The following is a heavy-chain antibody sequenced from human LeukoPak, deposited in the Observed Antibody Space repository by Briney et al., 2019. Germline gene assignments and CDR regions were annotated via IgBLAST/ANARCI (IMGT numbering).Heavy chain of an antibody. D-gene: IGHD3-10*01. J-gene: IGHJ4*02. V-gene: IGHV3-7*04. CDR2: IKQDGSEK. CDR3: ARDLYASGCYDY. CDR1: GFTFSNYW. Sequence: GGSLRLSCAASGFTFSNYWMSWVRQAPGKGLEWVANIKQDGSEKYYVDSVKGRFTISRDNAKNSLYLQMNILRAKDTAVYYCARDLYASGCYDYWGQGTLVTVSS.